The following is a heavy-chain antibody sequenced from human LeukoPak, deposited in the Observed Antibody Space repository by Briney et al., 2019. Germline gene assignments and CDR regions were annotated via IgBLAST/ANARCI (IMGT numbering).Heavy chain of an antibody. CDR3: ARRGGAYYGSGSYRAFFDY. Sequence: PSETLSLTCAVYGGSFGGYYWSWIRQPPGKGLEWIGEINHSGSTNYNPSLKSRVTISVDTSKNQFSLKLSSVTAADTAVYYCARRGGAYYGSGSYRAFFDYWGQGTLVTVSS. D-gene: IGHD3-10*01. J-gene: IGHJ4*02. CDR2: INHSGST. CDR1: GGSFGGYY. V-gene: IGHV4-34*01.